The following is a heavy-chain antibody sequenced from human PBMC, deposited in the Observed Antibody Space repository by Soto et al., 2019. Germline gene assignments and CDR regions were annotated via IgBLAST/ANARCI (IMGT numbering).Heavy chain of an antibody. CDR1: GFSFTASGVG. V-gene: IGHV2-5*01. D-gene: IGHD3-10*02. Sequence: QITLRESGPTLVNPTQTLTVTCSFSGFSFTASGVGVGWFRQPPGQALQWLALIYWNGNERYSPSLNKRLTVTKDTSKNQVVLTMTNVDPVDTATYFCARELSGYYYVMDVWGPGTNVTVSS. CDR2: IYWNGNE. CDR3: ARELSGYYYVMDV. J-gene: IGHJ6*02.